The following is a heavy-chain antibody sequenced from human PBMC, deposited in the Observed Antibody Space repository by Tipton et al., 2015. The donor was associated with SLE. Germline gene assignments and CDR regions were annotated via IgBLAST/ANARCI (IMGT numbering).Heavy chain of an antibody. CDR3: AAYINYPAY. Sequence: QSGPEVKKPGSSVKVSCRASGGSFSDYTISWVRQAPGQGLEWMGRIILILGETDYARKFQGRVTISADTSTSTIHMELISLTSEDTALYFCAAYINYPAYWGQGSLVTVSS. J-gene: IGHJ4*02. D-gene: IGHD4-11*01. V-gene: IGHV1-69*02. CDR2: IILILGET. CDR1: GGSFSDYT.